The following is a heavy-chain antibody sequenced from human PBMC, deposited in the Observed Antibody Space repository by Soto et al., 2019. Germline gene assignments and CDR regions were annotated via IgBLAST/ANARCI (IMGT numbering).Heavy chain of an antibody. J-gene: IGHJ5*02. CDR1: GYPFSDNQ. V-gene: IGHV1-2*02. CDR3: ARKHSLDYIRWVLDP. D-gene: IGHD4-4*01. CDR2: INPKSDDT. Sequence: ASVKVACKASGYPFSDNQIHWLRRAPGQGLEWLGRINPKSDDTNYAQKFQGRVTMTRDTSIDTAYLELTGLTSDDTATYYCARKHSLDYIRWVLDPWGQGTMDTVST.